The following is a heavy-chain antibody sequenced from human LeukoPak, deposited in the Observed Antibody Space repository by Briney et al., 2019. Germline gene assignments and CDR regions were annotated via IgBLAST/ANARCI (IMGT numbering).Heavy chain of an antibody. V-gene: IGHV1-2*02. Sequence: ASVKVSCKASGYTFTGYYLHWVRQAPGQGLEWMGWINPNSGGTNYAQKFQGRVTMTRDTSISTAYMELSRLRFDDTAVYYCARDYPHGSGSWIEGWGQGSLVTVSA. J-gene: IGHJ4*02. CDR1: GYTFTGYY. CDR3: ARDYPHGSGSWIEG. D-gene: IGHD3-10*01. CDR2: INPNSGGT.